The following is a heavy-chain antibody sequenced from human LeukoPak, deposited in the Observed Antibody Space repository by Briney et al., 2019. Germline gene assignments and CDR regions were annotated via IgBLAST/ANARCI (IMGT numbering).Heavy chain of an antibody. Sequence: ASVKVSCKASGYTFSSYDINWVRQAAGQGLEWMGWMNPNSGSTGYAQKFRGRVIMTRDTSITTAFMELSSLTSDDTAICYCARVKRFPTVWFDPWGQGTLVSVSS. V-gene: IGHV1-8*01. CDR3: ARVKRFPTVWFDP. CDR1: GYTFSSYD. CDR2: MNPNSGST. J-gene: IGHJ5*02. D-gene: IGHD3-10*01.